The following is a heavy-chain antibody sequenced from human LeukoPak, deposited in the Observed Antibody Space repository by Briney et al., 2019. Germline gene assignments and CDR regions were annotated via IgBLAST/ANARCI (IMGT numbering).Heavy chain of an antibody. J-gene: IGHJ2*01. CDR1: GGSISSGGYS. V-gene: IGHV4-30-4*07. D-gene: IGHD6-19*01. CDR3: ARHGSSYENSSGWYGHFDL. Sequence: PSQTLSLTCAVSGGSISSGGYSWSWIRQPPGKGLEWIGYIYYSGSTNYNPSLKSRVTISVDTSKNQFSLKLSSVTAADTAVYYCARHGSSYENSSGWYGHFDLWGRGTLVTVSS. CDR2: IYYSGST.